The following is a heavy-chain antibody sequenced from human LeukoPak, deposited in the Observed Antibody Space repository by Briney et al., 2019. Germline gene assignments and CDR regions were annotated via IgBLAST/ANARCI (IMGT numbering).Heavy chain of an antibody. D-gene: IGHD1-26*01. V-gene: IGHV3-23*01. J-gene: IGHJ3*01. CDR1: GFTFSSYA. Sequence: GGSLRLSCAASGFTFSSYAMSWVRQAPGKGLEWVSAISGSGGSTYYADSVKGRFTTSRDNSKNTLYLQMNTLRAEDTAVYYCAKDRVGAIPNDAFDVWGQGTMVTVSS. CDR2: ISGSGGST. CDR3: AKDRVGAIPNDAFDV.